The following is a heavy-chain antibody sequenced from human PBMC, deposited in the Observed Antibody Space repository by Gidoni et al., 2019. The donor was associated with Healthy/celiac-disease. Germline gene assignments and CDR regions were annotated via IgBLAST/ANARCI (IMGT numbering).Heavy chain of an antibody. V-gene: IGHV4-59*01. J-gene: IGHJ5*02. Sequence: QVQLQESGPGLVKPSETLSITCTFSGGSISSYYWSWIRQPPGKGLEWIGYIYYSGSTNYNPSLKSRVTISVDTSKNQFSLKLSSVTAADTAVYYCAREQRGFDPWGQGTLVTVSS. CDR2: IYYSGST. CDR3: AREQRGFDP. CDR1: GGSISSYY.